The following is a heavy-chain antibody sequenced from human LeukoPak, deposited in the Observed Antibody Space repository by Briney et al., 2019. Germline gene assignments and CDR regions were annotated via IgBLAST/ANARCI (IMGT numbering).Heavy chain of an antibody. CDR1: GFTFSSYG. J-gene: IGHJ3*02. Sequence: GGSLRLSCAASGFTFSSYGMHWVRQAPGKGLEWVSAISGSSGSTYYADSVKGRFTISRDNSKNTLYLQMNSLRAEDTAVYYCAKDDYGDYARGAFDIWGQGTMVTVSS. V-gene: IGHV3-23*01. D-gene: IGHD4-17*01. CDR2: ISGSSGST. CDR3: AKDDYGDYARGAFDI.